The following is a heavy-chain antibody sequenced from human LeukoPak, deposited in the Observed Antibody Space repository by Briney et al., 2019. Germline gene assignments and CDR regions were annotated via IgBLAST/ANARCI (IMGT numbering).Heavy chain of an antibody. J-gene: IGHJ5*02. CDR3: ARGVEGYSSGSLHNWFDP. V-gene: IGHV3-48*04. CDR2: ISSSSSTI. CDR1: GFTFSSYS. D-gene: IGHD6-19*01. Sequence: GGSLRLSCAASGFTFSSYSMNWVRQAPGKGLEWVSYISSSSSTIYYADSVKGRFTISRDNAKNSLYLQMNSLRAEDTAVYYCARGVEGYSSGSLHNWFDPWGQGTLVTVSS.